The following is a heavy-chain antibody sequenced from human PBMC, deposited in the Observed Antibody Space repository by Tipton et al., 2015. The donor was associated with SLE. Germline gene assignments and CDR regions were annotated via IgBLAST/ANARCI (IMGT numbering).Heavy chain of an antibody. CDR2: IYYSGST. CDR3: AREGYSGGWDGDFDN. V-gene: IGHV4-61*08. J-gene: IGHJ4*02. Sequence: TLSLTCTVSGGSISSSGYHWSWIRQPPGKGLEWIGYIYYSGSTNYNPSLESRVTISVDTSKNQFSLKLSSVTAADTAVYYCAREGYSGGWDGDFDNWGQGTLVTVSS. CDR1: GGSISSSGYH. D-gene: IGHD6-19*01.